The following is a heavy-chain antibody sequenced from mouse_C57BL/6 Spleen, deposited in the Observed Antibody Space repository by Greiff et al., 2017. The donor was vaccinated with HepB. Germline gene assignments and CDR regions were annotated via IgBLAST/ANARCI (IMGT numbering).Heavy chain of an antibody. J-gene: IGHJ2*01. Sequence: VQVVESGPELVKPGASVKISCKASGYAFSSSWMNWVKQRPGKGLEWIGRIYPGDGDTNYNGKFKGKATLTADKSSSTAYMQLSSLTSEDSAVYFCSRVTTVVADYFDYWGQGTTLTVSS. D-gene: IGHD1-1*01. V-gene: IGHV1-82*01. CDR3: SRVTTVVADYFDY. CDR2: IYPGDGDT. CDR1: GYAFSSSW.